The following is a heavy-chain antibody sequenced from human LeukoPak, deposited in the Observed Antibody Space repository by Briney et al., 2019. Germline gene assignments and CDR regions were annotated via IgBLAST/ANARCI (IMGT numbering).Heavy chain of an antibody. J-gene: IGHJ4*02. CDR2: INHSGST. V-gene: IGHV4-34*01. CDR3: ARGYRGYSYGYAY. CDR1: GGSFSGYY. Sequence: SETLSLTCAVYGGSFSGYYWSWIRQPPGKGLEWIGEINHSGSTNYNPSLKSRVTISVDMSKNQFSLKLSSVTAADTAVHYCARGYRGYSYGYAYWGQGTLVTVSS. D-gene: IGHD5-18*01.